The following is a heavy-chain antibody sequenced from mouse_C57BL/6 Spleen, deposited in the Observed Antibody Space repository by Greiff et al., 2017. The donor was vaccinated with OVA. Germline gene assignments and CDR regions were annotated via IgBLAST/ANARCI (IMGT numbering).Heavy chain of an antibody. V-gene: IGHV1-5*01. Sequence: EVQLQQSGTVLARPGASVKMSCKTSGYTFTSYWMHWVKQRPGQGLEWIGAIYPGNSDTSYNQKFKGKAKLTAVTSASTAYMELSSLTNEDSAVYYYTRAHYYGSSYEAMDYWGQGTSVTVSS. D-gene: IGHD1-1*01. J-gene: IGHJ4*01. CDR3: TRAHYYGSSYEAMDY. CDR1: GYTFTSYW. CDR2: IYPGNSDT.